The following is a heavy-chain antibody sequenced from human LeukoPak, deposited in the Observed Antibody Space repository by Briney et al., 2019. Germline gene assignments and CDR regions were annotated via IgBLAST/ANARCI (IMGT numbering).Heavy chain of an antibody. Sequence: PGGSLTLSCAASGFTFSSYGMHWVRQAPAKGLAWVAVISYDGSNKYYADSVKGRFTISRDNSKNTLYLQMNSLRAEDTAVYYCAKDPGLELPDYWGQGTLVTVSS. J-gene: IGHJ4*02. V-gene: IGHV3-30*18. CDR1: GFTFSSYG. D-gene: IGHD1-7*01. CDR3: AKDPGLELPDY. CDR2: ISYDGSNK.